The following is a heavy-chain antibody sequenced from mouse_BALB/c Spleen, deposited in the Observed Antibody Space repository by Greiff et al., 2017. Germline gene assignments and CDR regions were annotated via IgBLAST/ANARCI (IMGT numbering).Heavy chain of an antibody. CDR1: GFSFTSYG. J-gene: IGHJ2*01. Sequence: QVQLQESGPGLVQPSHSLSITCTVSGFSFTSYGVHWVRQSPGKGLEWLGVIWSGGSTDYNAAFISRLSISKDNSKSQVFFKMNSLRANDTDIYYCGRRGDVYYCDYWGQGTTLTVSS. CDR3: GRRGDVYYCDY. V-gene: IGHV2-2*02. D-gene: IGHD3-3*01. CDR2: IWSGGST.